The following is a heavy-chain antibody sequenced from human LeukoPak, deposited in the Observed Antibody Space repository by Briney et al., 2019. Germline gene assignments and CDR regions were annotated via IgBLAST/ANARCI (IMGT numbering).Heavy chain of an antibody. D-gene: IGHD3-10*01. CDR1: GFTFGSSW. V-gene: IGHV3-30*18. CDR2: ISYDGSNK. CDR3: AEESSSGSGSYYDY. Sequence: GGSLRLSCAASGFTFGSSWMHWVRQAPGKGLEWVAVISYDGSNKYYADSVKGRFTISRDNSKNTLYLQMNSLRAEDTAVYYCAEESSSGSGSYYDYWGQGALVTVSS. J-gene: IGHJ4*02.